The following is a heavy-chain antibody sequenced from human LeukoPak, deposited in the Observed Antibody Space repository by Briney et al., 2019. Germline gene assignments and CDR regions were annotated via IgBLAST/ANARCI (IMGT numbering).Heavy chain of an antibody. CDR3: AKDRAAGDSFDY. J-gene: IGHJ4*02. Sequence: PGGSLRLSCAASGFTFSSYAMSWVRQAPGKGLEWVSAISGSGGSTYYADSVKGRFTIFRDNSKNTLYLQMNSLRAEDTAVYYCAKDRAAGDSFDYWGQGTLVTVSS. CDR1: GFTFSSYA. CDR2: ISGSGGST. D-gene: IGHD6-13*01. V-gene: IGHV3-23*01.